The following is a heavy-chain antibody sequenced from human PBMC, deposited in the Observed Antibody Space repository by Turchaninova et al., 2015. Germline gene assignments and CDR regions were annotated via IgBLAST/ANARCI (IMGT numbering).Heavy chain of an antibody. J-gene: IGHJ4*02. CDR1: GGSINNNNYY. V-gene: IGHV4-39*07. Sequence: QLQLQESGPGLVKPSETLSLTCTVSGGSINNNNYYWGWIRQPPGKGPEWIGGINYRGTTYYNPSLKSRVTSALDTAKSQFSLNLRFVTAADTALYYCSRGGYCTNNICLIKDFDDWGQGTLVTVSS. D-gene: IGHD2-8*01. CDR2: INYRGTT. CDR3: SRGGYCTNNICLIKDFDD.